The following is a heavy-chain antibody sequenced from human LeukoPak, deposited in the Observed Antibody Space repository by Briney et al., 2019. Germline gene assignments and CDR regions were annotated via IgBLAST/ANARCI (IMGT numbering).Heavy chain of an antibody. CDR3: ARVVHLVGATTPFDY. CDR1: GGSISSGDYY. V-gene: IGHV4-30-4*01. D-gene: IGHD1-26*01. CDR2: IYYSGSA. J-gene: IGHJ4*02. Sequence: SQTLSLTCTVSGGSISSGDYYWSWIRQPPGKGLEWIGYIYYSGSAYYNPSLKSRVTISVDRSKNQFSLKLSSVTAADTAVYYCARVVHLVGATTPFDYWGQGTLVTVSS.